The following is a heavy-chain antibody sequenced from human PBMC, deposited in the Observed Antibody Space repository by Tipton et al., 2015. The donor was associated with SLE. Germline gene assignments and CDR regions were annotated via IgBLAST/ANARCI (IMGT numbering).Heavy chain of an antibody. V-gene: IGHV3-7*01. CDR3: ATPLGYCSGGSCPYNLFDP. CDR2: IKQDGSEK. CDR1: GFTFSSYW. Sequence: SLRLSCAASGFTFSSYWMSWVRQAPGKGLEWVANIKQDGSEKYYVDSVKGRFTISRDNAKNSLYLQMNSLRAEDTAVYYCATPLGYCSGGSCPYNLFDPWGQGTLVTVSS. D-gene: IGHD2-15*01. J-gene: IGHJ5*02.